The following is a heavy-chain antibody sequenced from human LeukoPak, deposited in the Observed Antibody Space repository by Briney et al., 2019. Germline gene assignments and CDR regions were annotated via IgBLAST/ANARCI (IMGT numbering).Heavy chain of an antibody. Sequence: GESLKISCAASGFIFSRSWMTWVRQAPGRGLGWVANINQDGSEKYSADSVKGRFTISRDNAKNALYLQMNSLRAEDTAVYYCSGYYDSSDDHWGQGTLVTVSS. CDR3: SGYYDSSDDH. CDR2: INQDGSEK. D-gene: IGHD3-22*01. V-gene: IGHV3-7*01. CDR1: GFIFSRSW. J-gene: IGHJ4*02.